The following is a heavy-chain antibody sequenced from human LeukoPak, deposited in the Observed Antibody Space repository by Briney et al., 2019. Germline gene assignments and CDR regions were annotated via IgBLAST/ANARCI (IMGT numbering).Heavy chain of an antibody. V-gene: IGHV4-59*01. CDR3: ARGNWEVITPDY. CDR1: GGSISSYY. D-gene: IGHD3-22*01. CDR2: IYYSGST. Sequence: SETLSLTCTVSGGSISSYYWSWIRQPPGKGLEWIGYIYYSGSTNYNPSLKSRVTISTDTSKNQFSLKLSSVTAADTAVYYCARGNWEVITPDYWGQGTLVTVSS. J-gene: IGHJ4*02.